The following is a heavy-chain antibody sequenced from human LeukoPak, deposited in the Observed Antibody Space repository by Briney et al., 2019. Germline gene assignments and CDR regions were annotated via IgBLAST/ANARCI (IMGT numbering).Heavy chain of an antibody. CDR2: ISYDGSNK. Sequence: GGSLRLSCAASGFTFSSYAMHWVRQAPGKGLEWVAVISYDGSNKYYADSVKGRFTISRDNSKNTLYLQMNSLRAEDTAVYYCARDYTGYFPWGQGTLVIVSS. D-gene: IGHD3-9*01. CDR3: ARDYTGYFP. J-gene: IGHJ5*02. V-gene: IGHV3-30*04. CDR1: GFTFSSYA.